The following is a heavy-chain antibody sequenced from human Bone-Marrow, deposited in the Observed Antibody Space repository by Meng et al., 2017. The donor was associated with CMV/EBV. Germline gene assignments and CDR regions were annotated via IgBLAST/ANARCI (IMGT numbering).Heavy chain of an antibody. CDR2: IIPICGTA. J-gene: IGHJ4*02. CDR1: GGTFSSYA. Sequence: QVQPVQSGAEVKKPGSSLQVSCQASGGTFSSYAICWVRQAPGQGLEWRGGIIPICGTANYAQKYQGRVTITADESTSTAYMELSSLRSEDTAVYYCARDPGSRYSSSHLFDYWGQGTLVTVSS. D-gene: IGHD6-6*01. V-gene: IGHV1-69*01. CDR3: ARDPGSRYSSSHLFDY.